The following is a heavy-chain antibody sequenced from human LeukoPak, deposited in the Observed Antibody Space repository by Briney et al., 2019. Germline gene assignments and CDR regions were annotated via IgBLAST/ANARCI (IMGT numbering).Heavy chain of an antibody. CDR3: AKDRLWFGELLYGMDV. J-gene: IGHJ6*02. CDR1: GFTFSSYG. V-gene: IGHV3-30*18. CDR2: ISYDGSK. D-gene: IGHD3-10*01. Sequence: PGGSLRLSCAASGFTFSSYGMHWVRQAPGKGLEWVAVISYDGSKYYADSVKGRFTISRDNSKNTLYLQMNSLRAVDTAVYYCAKDRLWFGELLYGMDVWGQGTTVTVSS.